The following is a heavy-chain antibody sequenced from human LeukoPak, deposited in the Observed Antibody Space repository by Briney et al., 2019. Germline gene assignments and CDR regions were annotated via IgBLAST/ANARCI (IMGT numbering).Heavy chain of an antibody. CDR1: GGSISSSSYY. Sequence: SETLSLTCTVSGGSISSSSYYWGWIRQPPGKGLEWIGSIYYSGSTYYNPSLKSRVTISVDTSKNQFSLKLSSVTAADTAVYYCARTGVGFLEWLYKYWGQGTLVTVSS. D-gene: IGHD3-3*01. V-gene: IGHV4-39*07. CDR2: IYYSGST. CDR3: ARTGVGFLEWLYKY. J-gene: IGHJ4*02.